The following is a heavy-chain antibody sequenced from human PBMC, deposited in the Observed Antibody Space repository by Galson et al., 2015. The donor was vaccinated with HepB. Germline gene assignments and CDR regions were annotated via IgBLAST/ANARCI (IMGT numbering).Heavy chain of an antibody. CDR3: ATGPVSGYPDAFDI. CDR2: FDPEDGET. J-gene: IGHJ3*02. Sequence: SVKVSCKVSGYTLTELSMHWVRQAPGKGLEWMGGFDPEDGETICAQKFQGRVTMTEDTSTDTAYMELSSLRSEDTAVYYCATGPVSGYPDAFDIWGQGTMVTVSS. D-gene: IGHD3-3*01. CDR1: GYTLTELS. V-gene: IGHV1-24*01.